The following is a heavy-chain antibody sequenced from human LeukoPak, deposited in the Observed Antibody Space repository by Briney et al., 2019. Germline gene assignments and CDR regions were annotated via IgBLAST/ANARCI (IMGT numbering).Heavy chain of an antibody. CDR2: IYHSGST. Sequence: SETLSLTCTVSGGSIGSGGYSWSWIRQPPGKGLEWIGYIYHSGSTYYNPSLKSRVTISVDRSKNQFSLKLSSVTAADTAVYYCARGNWNDRWFDPWGQGTLVTVSS. CDR3: ARGNWNDRWFDP. J-gene: IGHJ5*02. D-gene: IGHD1-1*01. CDR1: GGSIGSGGYS. V-gene: IGHV4-30-2*01.